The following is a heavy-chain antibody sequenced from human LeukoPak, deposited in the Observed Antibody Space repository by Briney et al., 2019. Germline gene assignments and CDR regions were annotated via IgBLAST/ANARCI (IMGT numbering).Heavy chain of an antibody. D-gene: IGHD1-26*01. CDR3: ARGWVGATTFGAFGI. V-gene: IGHV4-30-2*01. CDR1: GGSISSGGYS. CDR2: IYHSGST. J-gene: IGHJ3*02. Sequence: SQTLSLTCAVSGGSISSGGYSWSWIRQPPGKGLEWIGYIYHSGSTYYNPSLKSRVTISVDRSKNQFSLKLSSVTAADTAVYYCARGWVGATTFGAFGIWGQGTMVTVSS.